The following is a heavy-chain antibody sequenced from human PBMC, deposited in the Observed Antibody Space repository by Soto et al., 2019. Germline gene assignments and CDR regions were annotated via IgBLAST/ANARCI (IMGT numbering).Heavy chain of an antibody. CDR3: ARPPRTSYEVWGMDV. V-gene: IGHV5-10-1*01. CDR2: IDPSDSYT. J-gene: IGHJ6*02. D-gene: IGHD2-2*01. CDR1: GYSFTSYW. Sequence: GEPLKISCKGSGYSFTSYWISWVRQMPGKGLEWMGRIDPSDSYTNYSPSFQGHVTISADKSISTAYLQWSSLKASDTAMYYCARPPRTSYEVWGMDVWGQGTTVTVSS.